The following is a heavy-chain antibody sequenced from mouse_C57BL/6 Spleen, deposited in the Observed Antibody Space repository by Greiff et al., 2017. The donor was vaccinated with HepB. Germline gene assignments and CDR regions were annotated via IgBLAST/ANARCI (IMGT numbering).Heavy chain of an antibody. V-gene: IGHV1-55*01. J-gene: IGHJ2*01. Sequence: VQLQESGAELVKPGASVKMSCKASGYTFTSYWITWVKQRPGQGLEWIGDIYPGSGSTNYNEKFKSKATLTVDTSSSTAYMQLSSLTSEDSAVYYCARNGSSYPLYYFDYWGQGTTLTVSS. CDR2: IYPGSGST. CDR3: ARNGSSYPLYYFDY. D-gene: IGHD1-1*01. CDR1: GYTFTSYW.